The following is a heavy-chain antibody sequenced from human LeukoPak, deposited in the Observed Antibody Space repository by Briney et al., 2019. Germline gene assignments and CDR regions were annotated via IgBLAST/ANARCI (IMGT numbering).Heavy chain of an antibody. V-gene: IGHV1-2*06. CDR1: GYTFSGYY. CDR3: ARDDRLRAFDI. Sequence: ASVKVSCKASGYTFSGYYMHWVRQAPGQGLKWMGRINPNTGGTIYAQKFQGRVTMTRDTSISTAYMEVSRLISDDTAVYYCARDDRLRAFDIWGQGTMVLVSS. D-gene: IGHD2-15*01. CDR2: INPNTGGT. J-gene: IGHJ3*02.